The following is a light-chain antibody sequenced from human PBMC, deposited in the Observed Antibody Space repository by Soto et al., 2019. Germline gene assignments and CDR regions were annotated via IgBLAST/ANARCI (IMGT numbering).Light chain of an antibody. CDR3: QVWDASNDLHIL. J-gene: IGLJ2*01. V-gene: IGLV1-51*01. Sequence: QSVMTQPPSVSAAPGQKVTISCSGSSSNIGGNSVSWYQQLPGTAPKLLIYDDDKRPSGIPDRFSGSKSGTSATLGITGFRTGDEADYYCQVWDASNDLHILFGGGTKLTVL. CDR1: SSNIGGNS. CDR2: DDD.